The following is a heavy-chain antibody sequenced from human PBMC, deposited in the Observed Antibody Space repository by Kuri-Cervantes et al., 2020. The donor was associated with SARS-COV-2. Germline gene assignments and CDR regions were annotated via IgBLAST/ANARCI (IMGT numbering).Heavy chain of an antibody. CDR1: GGSISSSSYY. Sequence: GSLRLSCTVSGGSISSSSYYWGWIRQPPGKGLEWIGSIYHSGSTYYNPSLKSRVTISVDTSKNQFSLKLSSVTAADTAVYYCARTKTAVAGTVFFFDFWGQGTLVTVSS. J-gene: IGHJ4*03. D-gene: IGHD6-19*01. CDR3: ARTKTAVAGTVFFFDF. V-gene: IGHV4-39*07. CDR2: IYHSGST.